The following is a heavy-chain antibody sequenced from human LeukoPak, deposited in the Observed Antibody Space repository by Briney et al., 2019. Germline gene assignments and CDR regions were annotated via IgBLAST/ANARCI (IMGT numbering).Heavy chain of an antibody. CDR3: ARDRLYRATLGWFDP. V-gene: IGHV3-48*02. Sequence: QPGGSLRLSCAASGFTFSSYSMNWVRQAPGKGLEWVSYISSSSSTIYYADSVKGRFTISRDNAKNSLYLQMNSLRDEDTAVYYCARDRLYRATLGWFDPWGQGTLVTVSS. CDR1: GFTFSSYS. CDR2: ISSSSSTI. D-gene: IGHD2-8*01. J-gene: IGHJ5*02.